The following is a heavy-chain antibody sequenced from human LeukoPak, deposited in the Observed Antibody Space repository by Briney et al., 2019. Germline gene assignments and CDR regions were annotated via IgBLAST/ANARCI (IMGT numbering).Heavy chain of an antibody. V-gene: IGHV1-18*01. Sequence: GASVKVSCKASGYTFTSYGISWVRQAPGQGLEWMGWISAYNGNTNYAQKLQGRVTMTTDTSTSTAYMELRSLRSDDTAVYYCARGAYDYVWGSDFDYWGQGTLVTVSS. CDR1: GYTFTSYG. CDR2: ISAYNGNT. J-gene: IGHJ4*02. CDR3: ARGAYDYVWGSDFDY. D-gene: IGHD3-16*01.